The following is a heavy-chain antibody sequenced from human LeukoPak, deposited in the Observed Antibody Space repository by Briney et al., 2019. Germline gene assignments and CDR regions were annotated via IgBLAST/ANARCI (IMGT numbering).Heavy chain of an antibody. CDR3: ARGYCSGGSCYPDAFDI. CDR2: IYGGGST. CDR1: GFTVSSNY. V-gene: IGHV3-53*01. Sequence: GGSLRLSCAASGFTVSSNYMSWVRQAPGKGLEWVSVIYGGGSTYYADSVKGRFTISRDNSKNTLYLQMNSLRAEDTAVYYCARGYCSGGSCYPDAFDIWGQGTMVTVSS. D-gene: IGHD2-15*01. J-gene: IGHJ3*02.